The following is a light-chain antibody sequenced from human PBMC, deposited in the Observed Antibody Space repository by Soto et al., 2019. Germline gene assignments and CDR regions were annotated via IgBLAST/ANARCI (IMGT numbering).Light chain of an antibody. CDR1: QSLVYSDGNTY. V-gene: IGKV2-30*01. Sequence: DAVMTQSPLSLPVTLGQPASISCRSSQSLVYSDGNTYLNWFQQRPGQSPRRLIYKVSNRDSGVPERFSGSGSGADFTLKISRVEAADVGVYYCMQGTHWPRTFGQGTKVDTK. CDR2: KVS. CDR3: MQGTHWPRT. J-gene: IGKJ1*01.